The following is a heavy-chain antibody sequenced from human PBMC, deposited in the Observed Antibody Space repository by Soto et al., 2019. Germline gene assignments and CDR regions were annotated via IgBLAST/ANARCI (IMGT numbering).Heavy chain of an antibody. V-gene: IGHV3-74*01. D-gene: IGHD4-17*01. CDR2: IHSDGSST. CDR3: ARGDNGGFDL. J-gene: IGHJ3*01. CDR1: GFTFNYYW. Sequence: EVQLVESEGGLVQRGGSLRLSCAASGFTFNYYWMHWVRQAPGQGLVWVSHIHSDGSSTTYADSVKGRFTISRDNAKNTLYLQMNSLRAEDTAVYYCARGDNGGFDLWGQGTTVTVSS.